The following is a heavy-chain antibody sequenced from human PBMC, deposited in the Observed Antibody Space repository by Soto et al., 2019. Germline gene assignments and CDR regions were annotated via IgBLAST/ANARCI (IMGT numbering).Heavy chain of an antibody. D-gene: IGHD3-3*01. V-gene: IGHV3-23*01. J-gene: IGHJ6*02. CDR2: ISSSGDGT. Sequence: PWGSLRLSCAASGFTFSSYSMNWFRQAPGKGLEWVSIISSSGDGTYYVDSVKGRFTISRDNSRNTLNLQMNSLRAEDTAVYYCAKKADFWSCGMDVWGQGTTVTVSS. CDR1: GFTFSSYS. CDR3: AKKADFWSCGMDV.